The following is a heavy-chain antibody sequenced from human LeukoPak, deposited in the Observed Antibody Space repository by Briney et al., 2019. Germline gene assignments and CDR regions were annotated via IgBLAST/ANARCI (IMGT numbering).Heavy chain of an antibody. CDR3: AEYDSSGYSSLSY. D-gene: IGHD3-22*01. J-gene: IGHJ4*02. Sequence: ASVKVSCNASGYTFTGYYMHWVRQAPAQGLEWMGRINPNSGGTNYAQKFQGRVTMTRDTSISTAYMELSRLRSDDTAVYYCAEYDSSGYSSLSYWGQGTLVTVSS. V-gene: IGHV1-2*06. CDR1: GYTFTGYY. CDR2: INPNSGGT.